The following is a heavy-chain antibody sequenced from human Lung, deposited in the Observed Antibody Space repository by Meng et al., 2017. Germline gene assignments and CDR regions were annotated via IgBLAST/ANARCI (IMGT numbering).Heavy chain of an antibody. D-gene: IGHD2-2*01. CDR1: GGSISSSNW. CDR2: IYHSGGT. CDR3: ARGLGEAVVPRTMFDY. V-gene: IGHV4-4*02. Sequence: QVQLEGSGRGLVKLSGTVALTCGVSGGSISSSNWGSWVRQPPGKGLEWIGEIYHSGGTKYNPSLKSRVTISVDKSKNQFSLKLSSVTAADTAVYYCARGLGEAVVPRTMFDYWGQGTLVTVSS. J-gene: IGHJ4*02.